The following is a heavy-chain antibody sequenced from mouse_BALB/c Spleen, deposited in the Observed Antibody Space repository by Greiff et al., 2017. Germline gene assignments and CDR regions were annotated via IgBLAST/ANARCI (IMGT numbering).Heavy chain of an antibody. D-gene: IGHD1-2*01. Sequence: EVQLVESGGGLVQPGGSRKLSCAASGFTFSSFGMHWVRQAPEKGLEWVAYISSGSSTIYYADTVKGRVTISRDNPKNTLFLQMTSLRSEDTAMYYCARALRPYAMDYWGQGTSVTVSS. CDR3: ARALRPYAMDY. V-gene: IGHV5-17*02. J-gene: IGHJ4*01. CDR2: ISSGSSTI. CDR1: GFTFSSFG.